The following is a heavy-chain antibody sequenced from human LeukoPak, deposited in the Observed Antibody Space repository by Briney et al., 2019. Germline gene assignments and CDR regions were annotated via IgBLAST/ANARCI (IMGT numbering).Heavy chain of an antibody. V-gene: IGHV3-48*01. CDR2: IGISSGNT. CDR3: ARDHRYAFDN. D-gene: IGHD5-12*01. Sequence: GGSLRLSCAASGFNFINYSMNCVRHAPGKGLEWISYIGISSGNTKYADSVKGRFTISRDKARNSLYLQMNSLRVEDTAMYYCARDHRYAFDNWGHGTLVTVSS. CDR1: GFNFINYS. J-gene: IGHJ4*01.